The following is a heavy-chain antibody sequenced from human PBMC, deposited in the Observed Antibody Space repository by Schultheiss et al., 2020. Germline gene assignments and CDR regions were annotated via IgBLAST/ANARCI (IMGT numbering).Heavy chain of an antibody. CDR1: GFTFSSYG. CDR3: AKVSGWYYFDY. Sequence: GSLRLSCAASGFTFSSYGMHWVRQAPGKGLEWVSAISGSGGSTYYADSVKGRFTISRDNSKNTLYLQMNSLRAEDTAVYYCAKVSGWYYFDYWGQGTLVTVSS. V-gene: IGHV3-23*01. D-gene: IGHD6-19*01. J-gene: IGHJ4*02. CDR2: ISGSGGST.